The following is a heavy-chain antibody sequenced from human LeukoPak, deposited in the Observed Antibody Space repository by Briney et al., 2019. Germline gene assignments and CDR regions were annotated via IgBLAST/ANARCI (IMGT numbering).Heavy chain of an antibody. CDR2: INPNSGGT. V-gene: IGHV1-2*02. J-gene: IGHJ4*02. CDR1: GYTFTGYY. D-gene: IGHD2-21*01. Sequence: GASVKVSCKASGYTFTGYYMHWVRQAPGQGLEWLGWINPNSGGTKYSQKFQGRVTLTRDTSISTVYMELTTLTSDDTALYYCAVAPGDYWGQGTLVSVSA. CDR3: AVAPGDY.